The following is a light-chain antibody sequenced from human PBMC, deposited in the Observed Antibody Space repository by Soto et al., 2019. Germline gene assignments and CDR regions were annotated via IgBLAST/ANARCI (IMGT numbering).Light chain of an antibody. J-gene: IGKJ1*01. CDR2: WAS. V-gene: IGKV4-1*01. Sequence: DIVLTQSPDSLAVSLGEGAAINCKATQKLLYTSVNPKYVHRYQTQNGQPPKPRIYWASTRESGVPERFSGSGSGTDRTLTISSMKAEDLAVHACHQYYSNTRTFGQGTQVDI. CDR1: QKLLYTSVNPKY. CDR3: HQYYSNTRT.